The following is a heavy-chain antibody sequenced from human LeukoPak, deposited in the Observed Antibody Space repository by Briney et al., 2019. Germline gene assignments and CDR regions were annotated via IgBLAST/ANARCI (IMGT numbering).Heavy chain of an antibody. Sequence: GASVKVSCKASGYTFTSYAMHWVRQAPGQRLEWMGWINAGNGNTKYSQKFQGRVTITRDTSASTAYMELSSLRSDDTAVYYCARLQDTAMAGPPFDYWGQGTLVTVSS. CDR1: GYTFTSYA. CDR3: ARLQDTAMAGPPFDY. V-gene: IGHV1-3*01. D-gene: IGHD5-18*01. J-gene: IGHJ4*02. CDR2: INAGNGNT.